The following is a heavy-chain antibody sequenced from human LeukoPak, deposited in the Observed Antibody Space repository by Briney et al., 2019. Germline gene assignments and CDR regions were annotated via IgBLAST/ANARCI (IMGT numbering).Heavy chain of an antibody. CDR2: IYNSGTT. V-gene: IGHV4-59*01. CDR3: ARGPPDRADI. D-gene: IGHD3-16*02. Sequence: KPSETLSLTCSVSGASISPSYWSWLRQPPGRGLEWIGYIYNSGTTNYNTSLASRVTISLDTSKNQFSLRLSSVSAVDTAVYYCARGPPDRADIWGQGTMVTVSS. J-gene: IGHJ3*02. CDR1: GASISPSY.